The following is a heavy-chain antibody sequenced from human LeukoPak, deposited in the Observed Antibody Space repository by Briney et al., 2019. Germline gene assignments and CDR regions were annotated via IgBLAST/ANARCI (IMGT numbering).Heavy chain of an antibody. V-gene: IGHV4-34*01. Sequence: SETLSLTCAVYGGSFSGYYWSWIRQPPGKGLEWIGEINHSGSTNYNPSLKSRVTISVDTSKNQFSLKLSSVTAADTAVYYCARLKGRYYYGSGSYYPFDYWGQGTLVTVSS. CDR2: INHSGST. J-gene: IGHJ4*02. D-gene: IGHD3-10*01. CDR3: ARLKGRYYYGSGSYYPFDY. CDR1: GGSFSGYY.